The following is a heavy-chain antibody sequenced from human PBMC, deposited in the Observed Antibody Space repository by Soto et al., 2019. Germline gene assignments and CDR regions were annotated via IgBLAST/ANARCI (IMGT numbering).Heavy chain of an antibody. CDR2: IFVSGRP. J-gene: IGHJ6*03. CDR3: ARALMDV. V-gene: IGHV4-39*01. Sequence: QMQLQEAGPGLEKPSETLSLTCTVSGGSIRERGLYWGWIRQSPGKGLEWIGGIFVSGRPHYNPSLMTRAPTAIGESKSQFSMNVFSVAPAETGVYYCARALMDVWGKGTRVTVSS. CDR1: GGSIRERGLY.